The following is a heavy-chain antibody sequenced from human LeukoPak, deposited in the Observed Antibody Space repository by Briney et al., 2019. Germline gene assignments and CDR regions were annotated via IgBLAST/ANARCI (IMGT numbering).Heavy chain of an antibody. CDR1: GYTFTSYY. CDR2: INPSGGST. CDR3: ARGYYYDSSGYYQGYYFDY. V-gene: IGHV1-46*01. J-gene: IGHJ4*02. D-gene: IGHD3-22*01. Sequence: ASVKVSCKASGYTFTSYYMRWVRQAPGQGLEWMGIINPSGGSTSYAQKFQGRVTMTRDMSTSTVYMELSSLRSEDTAVYYCARGYYYDSSGYYQGYYFDYWGQGTLVTVSS.